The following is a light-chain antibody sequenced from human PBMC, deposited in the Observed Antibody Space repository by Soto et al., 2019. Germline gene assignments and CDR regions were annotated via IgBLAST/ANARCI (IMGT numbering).Light chain of an antibody. V-gene: IGKV3-15*01. Sequence: EIMMTQFPDTLSVSPGERATLSCRASQSISSKLAWYQQKPGQAPRLLIYGASTRATGIPARFSGSGSGTEFTLSISSLQSEDFAVYYCQQYNKWYTFGQGTKLEIK. J-gene: IGKJ2*01. CDR2: GAS. CDR1: QSISSK. CDR3: QQYNKWYT.